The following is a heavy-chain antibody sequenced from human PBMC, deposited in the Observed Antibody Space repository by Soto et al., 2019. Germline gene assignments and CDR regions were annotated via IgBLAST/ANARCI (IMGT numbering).Heavy chain of an antibody. Sequence: QVQLQESGPGLVKPSGTLSLTCAVSGGSVSSKNWWSWVRQSPGKGLEWMGEIYHSGGARYNPSLTRRAAISLAKSKTLFSLRLTSVTAADTAVYYCARVPGVVVSADDAFDIWGPGTRVIVSS. CDR3: ARVPGVVVSADDAFDI. CDR2: IYHSGGA. D-gene: IGHD2-21*02. V-gene: IGHV4-4*02. CDR1: GGSVSSKNW. J-gene: IGHJ3*02.